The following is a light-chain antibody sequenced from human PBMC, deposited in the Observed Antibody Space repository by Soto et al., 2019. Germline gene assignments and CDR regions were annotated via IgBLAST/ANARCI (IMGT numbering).Light chain of an antibody. Sequence: QSALTQPASVSGSPGQSITIPCSGRSSDLGGLNYVSWYQQHPGKVPKLIIYGVSNRPSGVSNRFSGSKSGNTAFLTISGLQPEDEADYYCSSFTGTTTLDVFGTGTKLTVL. CDR2: GVS. CDR3: SSFTGTTTLDV. V-gene: IGLV2-14*03. J-gene: IGLJ1*01. CDR1: SSDLGGLNY.